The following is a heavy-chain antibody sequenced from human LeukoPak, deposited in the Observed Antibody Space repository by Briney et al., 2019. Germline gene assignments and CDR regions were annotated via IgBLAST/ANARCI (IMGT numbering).Heavy chain of an antibody. V-gene: IGHV3-23*01. CDR2: LTDSGGTT. Sequence: PGGSLRLTCGASGFTFANYAMGWLRQAPGRRPEWVSSLTDSGGTTYYVDSVKGRFAISRDNSKNTLYLHMNSLRAEDTAVYYCAKKRDAFDIWGQGTVVTVSS. J-gene: IGHJ3*02. CDR1: GFTFANYA. D-gene: IGHD5-24*01. CDR3: AKKRDAFDI.